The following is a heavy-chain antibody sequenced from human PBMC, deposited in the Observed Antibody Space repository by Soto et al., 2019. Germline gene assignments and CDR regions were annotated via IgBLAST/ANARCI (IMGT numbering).Heavy chain of an antibody. CDR3: AREVYSSGWYLDY. J-gene: IGHJ4*02. CDR1: GYTYTGYG. V-gene: IGHV1-18*04. CDR2: ISAYNGNT. Sequence: VPVKVSCKASGYTYTGYGISWVRQAPGQGLEWMGWISAYNGNTNYAQKLQGRVTMTTDTSTSTAYMELRSLRSDDTAVYYCAREVYSSGWYLDYWGQGTLVTVSS. D-gene: IGHD6-19*01.